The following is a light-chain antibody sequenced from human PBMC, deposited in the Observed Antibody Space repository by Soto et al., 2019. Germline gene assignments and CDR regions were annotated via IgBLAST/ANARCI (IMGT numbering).Light chain of an antibody. V-gene: IGKV1-9*01. J-gene: IGKJ5*01. CDR1: QGISSY. CDR3: QQYNTYAT. Sequence: IQLTQSPSSLSASVGDRVTITCRASQGISSYLAWYQQKPGKAPKPLIYDASTLKTGVPSRFSGSGSGSEFNFTITGLKPDDFATYFCQQYNTYATFGQGTRLEIK. CDR2: DAS.